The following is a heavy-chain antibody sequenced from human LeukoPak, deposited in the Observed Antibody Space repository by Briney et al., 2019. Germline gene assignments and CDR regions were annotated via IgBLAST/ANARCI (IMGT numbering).Heavy chain of an antibody. CDR2: IYYSGTT. V-gene: IGHV4-39*01. CDR3: ARVDGDYYFDY. J-gene: IGHJ4*02. D-gene: IGHD4-17*01. Sequence: PSETLSLTCTVSGGSISSSSYYWGWIRQPPGKGLEWIGNIYYSGTTYYNPSLMSRVTVSVDTSKNQFSLKVSSVTAADTAVYYCARVDGDYYFDYGGQGTLVIVSS. CDR1: GGSISSSSYY.